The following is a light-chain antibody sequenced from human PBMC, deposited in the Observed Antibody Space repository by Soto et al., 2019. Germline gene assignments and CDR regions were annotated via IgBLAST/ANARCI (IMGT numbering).Light chain of an antibody. J-gene: IGLJ3*02. CDR3: CSYAGSYTGV. Sequence: QSALTQPRSVSGSPGQSVTISCTGTSSEVGNYNYVSWYQQHPGKAPKVMIYDVNKWPSGVPDRFSGSKSGNTASLTISGLQAEDEADYCCCSYAGSYTGVFGGGTKVTVL. CDR1: SSEVGNYNY. CDR2: DVN. V-gene: IGLV2-11*01.